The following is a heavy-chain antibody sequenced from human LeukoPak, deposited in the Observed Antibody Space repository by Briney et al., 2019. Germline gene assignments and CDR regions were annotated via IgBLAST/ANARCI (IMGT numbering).Heavy chain of an antibody. CDR2: ISHSGYT. CDR3: ASQRAYYDYVWGGYRPGYFDY. D-gene: IGHD3-16*02. Sequence: SETLSLTCAVSGGSISSSRYYWGWLRQPPGKGLEWIVSISHSGYTYYNPSLKRRVIASVDTSKNQFSLKLISVTAADTAVFYCASQRAYYDYVWGGYRPGYFDYWGQGILVTVSS. CDR1: GGSISSSRYY. J-gene: IGHJ4*02. V-gene: IGHV4-39*07.